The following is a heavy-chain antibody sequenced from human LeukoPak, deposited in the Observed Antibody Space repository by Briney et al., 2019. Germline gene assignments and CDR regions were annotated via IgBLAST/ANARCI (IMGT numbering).Heavy chain of an antibody. D-gene: IGHD1-26*01. J-gene: IGHJ4*02. V-gene: IGHV3-74*01. CDR1: GFTFSNYW. Sequence: PGGSLRLSCVASGFTFSNYWMHWVRQAPGRGLVWVSRIYSDGITTTYADSVKGRFTISRDNAKNTLYLQMNSLRVEDTAVYYCARVPGGATFDYWGQGTLVTVSS. CDR3: ARVPGGATFDY. CDR2: IYSDGITT.